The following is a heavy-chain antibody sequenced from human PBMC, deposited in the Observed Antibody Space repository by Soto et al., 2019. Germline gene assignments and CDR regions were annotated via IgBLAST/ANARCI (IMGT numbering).Heavy chain of an antibody. CDR2: IYYSGST. J-gene: IGHJ4*02. V-gene: IGHV4-59*08. CDR3: SRMYCIASADY. D-gene: IGHD6-13*01. Sequence: QVQLQESGPGLVKPSETLSLTCTVSGGSISSYYWSWIRQPPGKGLEWIGYIYYSGSTNYNPSLNSRITISVDTSKNQFSLQLSSVTAADSIVYYCSRMYCIASADYWGQGTLDTVSS. CDR1: GGSISSYY.